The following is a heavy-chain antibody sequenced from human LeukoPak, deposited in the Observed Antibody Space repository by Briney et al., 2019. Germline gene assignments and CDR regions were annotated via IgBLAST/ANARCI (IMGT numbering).Heavy chain of an antibody. CDR3: ARDIGTSYNWFDP. CDR1: GFTFSDYY. J-gene: IGHJ5*02. V-gene: IGHV3-11*01. Sequence: PGGSLRLSCAASGFTFSDYYMSWIRQDPGKGLEWVSYISSSGSTIYYADSVKGRFTISRDNAKNSLYLQMNSPRAEDTAVYYWARDIGTSYNWFDPWGQGTLVNVSS. CDR2: ISSSGSTI. D-gene: IGHD2-2*01.